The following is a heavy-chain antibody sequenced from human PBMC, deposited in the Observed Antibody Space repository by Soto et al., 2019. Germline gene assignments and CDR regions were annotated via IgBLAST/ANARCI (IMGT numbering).Heavy chain of an antibody. Sequence: SETLSLTCTVSGGSISISSYYWGWIRQPPGKGLEWIGSIYYSGSTYYNPSLKSRVTISVDTSKNQFSLKLSSVTAADAAVYYCARRLPLRITMIVVAPWGAFDIWGQGTMVTVSS. V-gene: IGHV4-39*01. D-gene: IGHD3-22*01. CDR3: ARRLPLRITMIVVAPWGAFDI. CDR2: IYYSGST. CDR1: GGSISISSYY. J-gene: IGHJ3*02.